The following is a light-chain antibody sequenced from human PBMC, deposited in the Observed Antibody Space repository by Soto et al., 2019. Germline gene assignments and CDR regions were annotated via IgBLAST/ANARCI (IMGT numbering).Light chain of an antibody. Sequence: EKVMTQSPATLSVSPGERATLSCRASQSVRSNLAWYQQKPGQPPRLLIYDASTRATGIPSRFSGSGSGTEFTLTISSLKSEDFVVYYCQQYDNWPRTFGQGTRVDFK. V-gene: IGKV3-15*01. J-gene: IGKJ1*01. CDR3: QQYDNWPRT. CDR2: DAS. CDR1: QSVRSN.